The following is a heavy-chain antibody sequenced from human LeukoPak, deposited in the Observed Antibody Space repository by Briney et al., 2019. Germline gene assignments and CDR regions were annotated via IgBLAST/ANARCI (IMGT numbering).Heavy chain of an antibody. CDR1: GFSSSSYA. D-gene: IGHD3-10*01. CDR3: ANDYRSGSFHDF. Sequence: PGGSLRHSCAASGFSSSSYAMSGVRQPPGKGLEWVSVIICRDDYTSYADSVKGGFTISRDNSKNTLYLQMNTLRAEDTAVYYCANDYRSGSFHDFWGQGTLVTVSS. CDR2: IICRDDYT. J-gene: IGHJ4*02. V-gene: IGHV3-23*01.